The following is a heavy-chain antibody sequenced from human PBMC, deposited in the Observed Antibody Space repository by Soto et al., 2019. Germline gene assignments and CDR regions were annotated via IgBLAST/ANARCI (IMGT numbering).Heavy chain of an antibody. CDR3: ARFSLRGKDYGVDV. D-gene: IGHD3-10*01. CDR2: INSSGRT. CDR1: GDSISSSDSY. Sequence: QVQLQESGPGLVKPSQTLSLTCSVSGDSISSSDSYWSLIRQPPGKGLEWIGYINSSGRTYYKPSLKSRVSIAIDTSNHRSSLRLTAVTVAEKAVYFCARFSLRGKDYGVDVWGQGTTVTVSS. J-gene: IGHJ6*02. V-gene: IGHV4-30-4*01.